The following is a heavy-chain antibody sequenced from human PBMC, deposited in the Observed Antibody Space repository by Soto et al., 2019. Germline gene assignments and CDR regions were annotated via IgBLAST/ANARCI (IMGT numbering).Heavy chain of an antibody. CDR1: GGTFSSYT. V-gene: IGHV1-69*04. D-gene: IGHD2-2*01. CDR2: IIPILGIA. J-gene: IGHJ3*02. CDR3: ARDKSIVVVPAAIPIDAFDI. Sequence: QVQLVHSGAEVKKPGSSVKVSCKASGGTFSSYTISWVRQAPGQGLEWMGRIIPILGIANYAQKFQGRVTITADKSTSTAYMELSSLRSEDTAVYYCARDKSIVVVPAAIPIDAFDIWGQGTMVTVSS.